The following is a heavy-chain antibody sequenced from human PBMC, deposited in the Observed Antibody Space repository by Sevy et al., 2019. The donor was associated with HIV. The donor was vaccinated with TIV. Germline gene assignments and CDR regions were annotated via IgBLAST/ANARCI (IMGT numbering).Heavy chain of an antibody. CDR1: GFIFNSYG. CDR3: GGVGRTTAFDY. Sequence: GGSLRLSCAASGFIFNSYGMSWVRQAPGKGLEWVSAISGSGGTTYYADSVKGRFTISRDNSMKMLYLEMNSLRAEETAVYYCGGVGRTTAFDYWGQGTLVTVSS. CDR2: ISGSGGTT. V-gene: IGHV3-23*01. D-gene: IGHD1-26*01. J-gene: IGHJ4*02.